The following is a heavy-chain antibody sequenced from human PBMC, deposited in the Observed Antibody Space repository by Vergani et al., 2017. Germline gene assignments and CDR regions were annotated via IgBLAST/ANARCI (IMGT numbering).Heavy chain of an antibody. V-gene: IGHV1-8*01. CDR1: GYNFTSFD. CDR3: AXQYFVSGNYLFDY. CDR2: MNPKSGNT. Sequence: QEQLVQSGAEVRKPGASVKVSCKASGYNFTSFDINWVRLATGQGLEWMGWMNPKSGNTAYAAKFQGRITMTRDSSTDTAYMEMKSLRSEDTAIYYCAXQYFVSGNYLFDYLGQGTLVTVSS. J-gene: IGHJ4*02. D-gene: IGHD3-10*01.